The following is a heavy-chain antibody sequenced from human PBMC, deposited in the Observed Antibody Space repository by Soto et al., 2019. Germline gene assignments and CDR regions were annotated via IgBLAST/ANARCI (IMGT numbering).Heavy chain of an antibody. Sequence: GGSLRLSCAASGFTFSTYDMSWVRQASGKGLEWVSAISGSGLSTYYTDSVKGRFTISRDNSKNTLHLEMNSLRAEDTAVYYCAKESVGGSYYSXLWGQGTLVTVSS. J-gene: IGHJ4*02. CDR1: GFTFSTYD. CDR3: AKESVGGSYYSXL. V-gene: IGHV3-23*01. CDR2: ISGSGLST. D-gene: IGHD1-26*01.